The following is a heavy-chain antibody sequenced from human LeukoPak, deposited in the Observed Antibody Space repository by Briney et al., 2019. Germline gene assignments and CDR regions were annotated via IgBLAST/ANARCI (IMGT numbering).Heavy chain of an antibody. CDR2: IYYTGRT. J-gene: IGHJ4*02. Sequence: SETLSLTCTVSGGSVSSGSYYWSWIRQPPGKGLEWIGYIYYTGRTNYNPSLKGRVTISVDTSKNQFSLKLSSVTAADTAVYYCATHYYGSGSSLYFDYWGQGTLVTVSS. D-gene: IGHD3-10*01. CDR3: ATHYYGSGSSLYFDY. V-gene: IGHV4-61*01. CDR1: GGSVSSGSYY.